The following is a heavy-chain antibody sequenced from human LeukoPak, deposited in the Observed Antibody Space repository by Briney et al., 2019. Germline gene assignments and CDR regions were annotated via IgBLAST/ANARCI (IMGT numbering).Heavy chain of an antibody. CDR1: GYTFTGYC. Sequence: GASVKVSCKASGYTFTGYCMHWVRQAPGQGLEWMGIINPSGGSTSYAQKFQGRVTMTRDTSTSTVYMELSSLRSEDTAVYYCARDNSVGDYAWWFDPWGQGTLVTVSS. D-gene: IGHD1-26*01. CDR2: INPSGGST. V-gene: IGHV1-46*01. J-gene: IGHJ5*02. CDR3: ARDNSVGDYAWWFDP.